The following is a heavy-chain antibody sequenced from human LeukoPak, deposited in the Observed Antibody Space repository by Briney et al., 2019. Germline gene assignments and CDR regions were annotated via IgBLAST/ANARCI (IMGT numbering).Heavy chain of an antibody. J-gene: IGHJ6*03. CDR1: GGSISSSSYY. CDR3: ARDRWCSSTSCYGNYYYYYYMDV. Sequence: SETLSLTCTVSGGSISSSSYYWGWIRQPPGKGLEWIGSIYYSGSTYYNPSLKSRVTISVDTSKNQFSLKLSSVTAADTAVYYCARDRWCSSTSCYGNYYYYYYMDVWGKGTTVTVSS. CDR2: IYYSGST. D-gene: IGHD2-2*01. V-gene: IGHV4-39*07.